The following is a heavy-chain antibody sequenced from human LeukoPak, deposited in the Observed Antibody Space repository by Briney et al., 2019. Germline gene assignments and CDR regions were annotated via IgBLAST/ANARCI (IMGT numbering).Heavy chain of an antibody. J-gene: IGHJ4*02. CDR1: GGSINTYY. Sequence: SETLSLTCGVSGGSINTYYWSWLRQPPGKGLEWIGYIYYSGSTNYNPSLKSRVTMSVDTSKNQISLNLTSVDAADTAVYYCAGYTSGRFFFDFWGQGALVTVSS. V-gene: IGHV4-59*01. CDR3: AGYTSGRFFFDF. CDR2: IYYSGST. D-gene: IGHD3-10*01.